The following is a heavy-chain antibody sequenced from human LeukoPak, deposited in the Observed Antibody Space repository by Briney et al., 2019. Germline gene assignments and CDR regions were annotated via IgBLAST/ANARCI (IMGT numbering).Heavy chain of an antibody. V-gene: IGHV1-8*01. CDR2: RNPSSGNT. Sequence: ASVIVSCKASGYSFTSYDINWVRQATGQGPEWIGWRNPSSGNTGYAQRFQGRVTMTRDTSTSTAYLELSSLTSDDTAVYYCAAHTYYYSSGSFGHWGQGTLVTVSS. CDR3: AAHTYYYSSGSFGH. J-gene: IGHJ4*02. CDR1: GYSFTSYD. D-gene: IGHD3-10*01.